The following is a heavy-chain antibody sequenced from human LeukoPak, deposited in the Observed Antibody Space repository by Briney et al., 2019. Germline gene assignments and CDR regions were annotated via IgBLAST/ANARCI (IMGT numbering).Heavy chain of an antibody. Sequence: ASVKVSCKASGYTFTSYYMHWVRQVPGQGLEWMGWINPNSGGTNYAQKFQGRVTMTRDASISTAYMELSRLRSDDTAVYYRAIDPYYYDSSGYHDYWGQGTLVTVSS. CDR1: GYTFTSYY. CDR2: INPNSGGT. V-gene: IGHV1-2*02. CDR3: AIDPYYYDSSGYHDY. J-gene: IGHJ4*02. D-gene: IGHD3-22*01.